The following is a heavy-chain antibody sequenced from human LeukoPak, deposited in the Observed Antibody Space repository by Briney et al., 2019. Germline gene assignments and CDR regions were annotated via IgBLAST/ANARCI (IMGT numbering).Heavy chain of an antibody. CDR1: GYTFTGYY. CDR3: AADNRLWFGELNIPPRW. CDR2: INPNSGGT. Sequence: ASVKVSCKASGYTFTGYYMHWVRQAPGQGLEWMGWINPNSGGTNYAQKFQGRVTMTRDTSISTAYMELSRLRSEDTAVYYCAADNRLWFGELNIPPRWWGQGTLVTVSS. V-gene: IGHV1-2*02. D-gene: IGHD3-10*01. J-gene: IGHJ4*02.